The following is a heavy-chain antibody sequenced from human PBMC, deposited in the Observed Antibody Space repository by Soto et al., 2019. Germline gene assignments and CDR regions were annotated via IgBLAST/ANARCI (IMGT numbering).Heavy chain of an antibody. CDR1: GHSIASGSY. D-gene: IGHD3-22*01. CDR3: ARGRDDSSGFYYFDS. CDR2: IYLCGSI. Sequence: SETLSLTCVVSGHSIASGSYWGWIRQPPGKGLEWIGTIYLCGSIYYNPSLKSRLTMSVDTSENQFSLKMRSVTAADTAFYYCARGRDDSSGFYYFDSWGQGTLVTVSS. J-gene: IGHJ4*02. V-gene: IGHV4-38-2*01.